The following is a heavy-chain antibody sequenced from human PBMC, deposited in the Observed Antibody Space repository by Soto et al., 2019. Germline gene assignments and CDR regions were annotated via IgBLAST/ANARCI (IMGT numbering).Heavy chain of an antibody. CDR1: GFTFSKYW. CDR3: ARDRLRLGELSLIGYFDY. Sequence: GGSLRLSCAASGFTFSKYWMHWVRQAPGKGLEWVAVISYDGINEYYADSVKGRFTISRDNSKNTLFLQMSSLRVEDTAVYYCARDRLRLGELSLIGYFDYWGQGTLVTVSS. J-gene: IGHJ4*02. CDR2: ISYDGINE. V-gene: IGHV3-30*15. D-gene: IGHD3-16*02.